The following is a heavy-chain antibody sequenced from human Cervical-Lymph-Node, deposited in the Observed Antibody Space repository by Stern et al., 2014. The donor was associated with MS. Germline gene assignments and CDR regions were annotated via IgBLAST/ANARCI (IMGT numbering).Heavy chain of an antibody. V-gene: IGHV1-2*06. J-gene: IGHJ5*01. CDR2: IVPNNGAT. CDR3: ARRRTMTGILDS. D-gene: IGHD3-9*01. Sequence: QMQLVQSGAEVKKPGASVKVSCKASGYIFSDYYIHWVRQAPGHGLEWMGRIVPNNGATDYAQKFQARVTMTRDTSTGTAYMDLSGLTSDDTAMYYCARRRTMTGILDSWGQGSLVTVSS. CDR1: GYIFSDYY.